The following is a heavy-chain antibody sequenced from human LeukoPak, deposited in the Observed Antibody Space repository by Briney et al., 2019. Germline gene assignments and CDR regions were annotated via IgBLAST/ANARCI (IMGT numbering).Heavy chain of an antibody. J-gene: IGHJ4*02. Sequence: GGSLRLSCAASEFTVSSNYMSWVRQAPGRGLEWVSSLSPSGASIYYADSVKGRFTISRDNSKNTLYLQMNNLRAEDTALYYCAAGPYGGNTPFDYWGPGTLVTISS. CDR3: AAGPYGGNTPFDY. D-gene: IGHD4-23*01. CDR1: EFTVSSNY. V-gene: IGHV3-23*01. CDR2: LSPSGASI.